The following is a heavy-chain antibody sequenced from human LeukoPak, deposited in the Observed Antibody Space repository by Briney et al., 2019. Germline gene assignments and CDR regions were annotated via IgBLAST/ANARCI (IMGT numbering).Heavy chain of an antibody. CDR3: AKGRFTMIVVDAFDI. CDR2: VSGSGGST. Sequence: PGGSLRLSCAASGFTFSSYAMHWVRQAPGKGLEWVSAVSGSGGSTYYADSVKGRFTISRDNSKNTLYLQMNSLRAEDTAVYYCAKGRFTMIVVDAFDIWGQGTMVTVSS. J-gene: IGHJ3*02. V-gene: IGHV3-23*01. CDR1: GFTFSSYA. D-gene: IGHD3-22*01.